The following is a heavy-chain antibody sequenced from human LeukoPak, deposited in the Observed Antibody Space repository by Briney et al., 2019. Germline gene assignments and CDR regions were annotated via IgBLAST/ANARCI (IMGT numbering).Heavy chain of an antibody. J-gene: IGHJ5*02. CDR3: AKVRYYDSSGYYWFDP. CDR1: GFTFSSYA. Sequence: GGSLRLSCAASGFTFSSYAVSWVRQAPGKGLEWVSAISGSGGSTYYADSVKGRFTISRDNSKNTLYLQMNSLRAEDTAVYYCAKVRYYDSSGYYWFDPWGQGTLVTVSS. CDR2: ISGSGGST. D-gene: IGHD3-22*01. V-gene: IGHV3-23*01.